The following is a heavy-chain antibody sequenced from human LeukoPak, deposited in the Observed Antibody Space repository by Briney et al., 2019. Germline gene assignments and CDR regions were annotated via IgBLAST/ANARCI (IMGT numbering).Heavy chain of an antibody. CDR3: ARQDYYDSSGYSFDY. D-gene: IGHD3-22*01. V-gene: IGHV4-4*09. CDR2: IYTSGST. CDR1: GGSISSYY. J-gene: IGHJ4*02. Sequence: SETLSLTCTVSGGSISSYYWSWIRQPPGKGLEWSGYIYTSGSTNYNPSLKSRVTISVDTSKNQFSLKLSSVTAADTAVYYCARQDYYDSSGYSFDYWGQGTLVTVSS.